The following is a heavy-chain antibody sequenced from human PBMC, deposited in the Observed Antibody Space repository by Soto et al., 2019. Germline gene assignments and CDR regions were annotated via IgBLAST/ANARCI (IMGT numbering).Heavy chain of an antibody. CDR2: ISGSGDYT. CDR3: AKSGLERREGYYSGMDV. V-gene: IGHV3-23*01. CDR1: GFTFSNYA. D-gene: IGHD1-1*01. J-gene: IGHJ6*02. Sequence: GGSLRLSCAASGFTFSNYAMSWVRQAPGKGLEWVSAISGSGDYTYEADSVKGRFTISRDNSKNMLFLPMSSLRAEDTAVYYCAKSGLERREGYYSGMDVWGQGTTVTVSS.